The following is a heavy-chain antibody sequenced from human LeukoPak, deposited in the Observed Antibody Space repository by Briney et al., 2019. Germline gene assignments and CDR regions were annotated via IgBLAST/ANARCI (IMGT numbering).Heavy chain of an antibody. CDR2: ISGSGGST. Sequence: GGSLRLSCAASGFTFTSYAMTWVRQAPGKGLEWVSAISGSGGSTYYADSVKGRFTISRDNSKNTLYLQMNSLRAEDTAVYYCAKIRRGARGPFDPWGQGTLVTVSS. CDR1: GFTFTSYA. V-gene: IGHV3-23*01. CDR3: AKIRRGARGPFDP. J-gene: IGHJ5*02. D-gene: IGHD3-10*01.